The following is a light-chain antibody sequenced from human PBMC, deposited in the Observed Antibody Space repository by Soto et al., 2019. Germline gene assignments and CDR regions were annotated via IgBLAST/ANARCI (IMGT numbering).Light chain of an antibody. V-gene: IGKV3-20*01. CDR2: GAS. CDR3: QQYGSSPVT. Sequence: VLTQSPATLSLSPGERVTLSCRASENVRTFVDWYQQKPGQAPRLLIYGASNRATGIPDRFSGGGSGTDFTLTISRLEPEDFAVYYCQQYGSSPVTFGQGTRLEN. CDR1: ENVRTF. J-gene: IGKJ5*01.